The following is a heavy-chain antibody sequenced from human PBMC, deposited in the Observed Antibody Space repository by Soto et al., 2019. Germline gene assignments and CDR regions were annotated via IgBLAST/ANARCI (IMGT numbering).Heavy chain of an antibody. CDR2: ISFDGTKK. D-gene: IGHD4-17*01. Sequence: PGGSLRLSCAASGFTFNSYALHWVRQAPGKGLEWVAVISFDGTKKYYSDSVKGRFTISRDNLKNTLYLQMNNLRVEDAALYFCAREDDYGYSYINYGLDVWGQGTTVTVSS. CDR3: AREDDYGYSYINYGLDV. V-gene: IGHV3-30-3*01. J-gene: IGHJ6*02. CDR1: GFTFNSYA.